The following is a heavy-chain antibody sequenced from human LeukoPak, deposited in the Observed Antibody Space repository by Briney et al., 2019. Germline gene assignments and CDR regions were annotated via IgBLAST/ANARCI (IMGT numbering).Heavy chain of an antibody. CDR3: VRGSSVTMVRGVIVTYGLDV. CDR2: IYNSGDT. V-gene: IGHV4-30-2*06. Sequence: SETLSLTCGVSGGFIRSSGYSWSWIRLSAGMGVEWIGNIYNSGDTYYNPSLKNRLTISVDRLKNQFSLRLTSVTAADTAVYYCVRGSSVTMVRGVIVTYGLDVWGQGTTVTVSS. J-gene: IGHJ6*02. CDR1: GGFIRSSGYS. D-gene: IGHD3-10*01.